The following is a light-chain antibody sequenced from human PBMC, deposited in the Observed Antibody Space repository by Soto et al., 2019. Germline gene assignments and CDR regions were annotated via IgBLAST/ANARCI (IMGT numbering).Light chain of an antibody. CDR1: QSISNN. J-gene: IGKJ1*01. V-gene: IGKV3-15*01. CDR3: QQYNNWWT. CDR2: GAS. Sequence: EIVMTQSPATLSVSPGERATLSCRASQSISNNLAWYHQRPGQAPRLLIYGASTRATGIPARFSDSGSGTEFTLTISSLQSEDFAVYYCQQYNNWWTFGQGTRVEIK.